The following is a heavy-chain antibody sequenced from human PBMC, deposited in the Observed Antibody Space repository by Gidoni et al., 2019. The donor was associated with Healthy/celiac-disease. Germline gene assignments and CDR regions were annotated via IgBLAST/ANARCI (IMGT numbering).Heavy chain of an antibody. V-gene: IGHV3-30*03. J-gene: IGHJ3*02. Sequence: QVQLVESGGGVVQPGRSLSLSCAASGFTFSSYGMHWVRQAPGKGLEWVAVISYDGSNKYYADSVKGRFTISRDNSKNTLYLQMNSLRAEDTAVYYCARGDAFDIWGQGTMVTVSS. CDR3: ARGDAFDI. CDR1: GFTFSSYG. CDR2: ISYDGSNK.